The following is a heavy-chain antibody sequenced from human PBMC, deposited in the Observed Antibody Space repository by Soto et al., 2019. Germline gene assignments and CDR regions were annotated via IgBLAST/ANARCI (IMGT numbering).Heavy chain of an antibody. CDR3: AKGGTSSLPFDY. CDR1: GGSISPYY. J-gene: IGHJ4*02. V-gene: IGHV4-59*01. Sequence: QVQLQESGPGLVKPSETLSLTCTVSGGSISPYYWSWIRQPPGKGLEWIGNIHYSGSTDYNPSLKSRVTISIDTSTNQFSLKLHSVTAADTAVYYCAKGGTSSLPFDYWGQGTLVTVSS. CDR2: IHYSGST. D-gene: IGHD2-2*01.